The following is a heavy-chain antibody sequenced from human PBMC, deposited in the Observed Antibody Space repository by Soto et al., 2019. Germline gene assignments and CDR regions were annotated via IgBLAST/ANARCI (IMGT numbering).Heavy chain of an antibody. V-gene: IGHV4-59*12. J-gene: IGHJ4*02. D-gene: IGHD3-9*01. CDR2: ISYSGST. Sequence: SETLSLTCTVSGGSISSYYWSWIRQPPGKGLEWIGYISYSGSTNYNPSLNSRLTMSVDTSKNTLYLQLSSLRGEDTALYYCAKNRMTGQAHYDFWGQGTPVTVSS. CDR1: GGSISSYY. CDR3: AKNRMTGQAHYDF.